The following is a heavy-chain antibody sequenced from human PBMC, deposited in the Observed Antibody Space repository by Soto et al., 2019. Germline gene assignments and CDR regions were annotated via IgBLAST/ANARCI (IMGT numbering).Heavy chain of an antibody. D-gene: IGHD3-9*01. CDR1: GFTFTSSA. Sequence: SVKVSCKASGFTFTSSAVQWVRQARGQRLEWIGWIVVGSGNTNYAQKFQERVTITRDMSTSTAYMELSSLRSEDTAVYYCAKTDYYILTKYYSYGMDVWGQGTTVTVSS. J-gene: IGHJ6*02. V-gene: IGHV1-58*01. CDR3: AKTDYYILTKYYSYGMDV. CDR2: IVVGSGNT.